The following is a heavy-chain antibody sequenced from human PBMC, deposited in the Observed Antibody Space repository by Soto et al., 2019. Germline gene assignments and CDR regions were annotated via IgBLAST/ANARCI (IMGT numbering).Heavy chain of an antibody. Sequence: PSETLSLTCAVYGGSFSGYYWSWIRQPPGKGLEWIGEINHSGSTNYNPSLKSRVTISVDTSKNQFSVKLSSVTAADTAVYYCARGGPTYYYDSSGYYYLGYWDQGTLVTVSS. D-gene: IGHD3-22*01. CDR3: ARGGPTYYYDSSGYYYLGY. CDR2: INHSGST. V-gene: IGHV4-34*01. J-gene: IGHJ4*02. CDR1: GGSFSGYY.